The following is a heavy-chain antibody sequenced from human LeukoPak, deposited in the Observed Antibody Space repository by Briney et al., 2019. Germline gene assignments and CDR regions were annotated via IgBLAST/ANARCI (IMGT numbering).Heavy chain of an antibody. V-gene: IGHV3-23*01. J-gene: IGHJ4*02. Sequence: PGGSLRLSCAASGFTFSSYGMSWVRQAPGKGLEWVSGISGSGGSTYYADSVKGRFTISRDNSKNTLYLQMNSLRAEDTAVYYCAKDRGYMDSRLGFDYWGQGTLVTVSS. D-gene: IGHD3-10*01. CDR1: GFTFSSYG. CDR3: AKDRGYMDSRLGFDY. CDR2: ISGSGGST.